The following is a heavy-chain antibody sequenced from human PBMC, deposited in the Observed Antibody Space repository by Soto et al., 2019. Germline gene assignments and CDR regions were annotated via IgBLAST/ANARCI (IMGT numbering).Heavy chain of an antibody. CDR1: GFTFSDYY. V-gene: IGHV3-11*01. J-gene: IGHJ4*02. CDR3: ARVTHYFDY. Sequence: QEQLVESGGGLVKPGGSLRLSCAASGFTFSDYYMSWIRQAPGKGLEWVSYISSSGNTIHYEDSEKGRFTISRDNAKNSLFLQMNSLRVEDTAVYYCARVTHYFDYWGQGTLVAASS. CDR2: ISSSGNTI.